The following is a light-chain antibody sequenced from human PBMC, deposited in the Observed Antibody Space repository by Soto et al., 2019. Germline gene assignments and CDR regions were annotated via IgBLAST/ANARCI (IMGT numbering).Light chain of an antibody. Sequence: QSALTQPASVSGSPGQSITISCTGSSSDVGGYNYVSWYQHHPGKAPKLMIYEVGNRPSGVSTRFSGSKSGNTASLTISGLQAEDEADYYCSSYTRSSTFYVFGTGTKLTVL. CDR2: EVG. CDR3: SSYTRSSTFYV. V-gene: IGLV2-14*01. J-gene: IGLJ1*01. CDR1: SSDVGGYNY.